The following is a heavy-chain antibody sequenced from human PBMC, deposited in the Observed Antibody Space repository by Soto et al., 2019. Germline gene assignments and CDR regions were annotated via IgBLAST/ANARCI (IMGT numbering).Heavy chain of an antibody. V-gene: IGHV3-21*01. CDR2: ISSSSSYI. J-gene: IGHJ4*02. CDR1: GFTFSSYS. D-gene: IGHD1-7*01. Sequence: GGSLRLSYAASGFTFSSYSMNWVRQAPGKGLEWVSSISSSSSYIYYADSVKGRFTISRDNAKNSLYLQMNSLRAEDTAVYYCARDSKGTYYFDYWGQGTLVTVSS. CDR3: ARDSKGTYYFDY.